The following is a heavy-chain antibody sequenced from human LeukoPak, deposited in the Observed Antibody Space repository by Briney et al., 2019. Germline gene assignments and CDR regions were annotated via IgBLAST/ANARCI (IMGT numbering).Heavy chain of an antibody. CDR2: IYTSGIT. D-gene: IGHD4-17*01. V-gene: IGHV4-4*07. CDR1: GGSISNYP. J-gene: IGHJ3*02. Sequence: SETLSLTCTVSGGSISNYPWSWIRQPAGKGLEWIGHIYTSGITNYNPSLENRVTISVDTSKNQFSLKLSSVTAADTAVYYCAKQTLDYGYYLSYGAFDIWGQGTMVTVSS. CDR3: AKQTLDYGYYLSYGAFDI.